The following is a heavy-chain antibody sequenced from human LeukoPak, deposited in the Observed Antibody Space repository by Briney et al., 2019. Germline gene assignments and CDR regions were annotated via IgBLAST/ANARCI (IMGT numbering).Heavy chain of an antibody. CDR3: ARRALGDDAFDI. J-gene: IGHJ3*02. CDR1: GFTFSEYY. CDR2: ISNSGGTI. Sequence: PGGSLRLSCAASGFTFSEYYMSWIRQAPGKGLEWVSYISNSGGTIYYADSVKGRFTVSRDNAKNSLYLQMNSLRAEDTAVYYCARRALGDDAFDIWGQGTMLTVSS. V-gene: IGHV3-11*01. D-gene: IGHD3-16*01.